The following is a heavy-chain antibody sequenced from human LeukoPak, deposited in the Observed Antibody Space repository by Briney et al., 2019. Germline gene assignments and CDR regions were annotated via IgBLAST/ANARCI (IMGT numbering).Heavy chain of an antibody. J-gene: IGHJ1*01. CDR3: AKGVAAAASAEYFQH. CDR1: GFTFSSYA. V-gene: IGHV3-23*01. CDR2: ISGSGGST. Sequence: SGGSLRLSCAASGFTFSSYAMSWVRQAPGKGLEWVSAISGSGGSTYYADSVKGRFTISRDNSKNTLYLQMNSLRAEDTAVYYCAKGVAAAASAEYFQHWGQGTLVIVSS. D-gene: IGHD6-13*01.